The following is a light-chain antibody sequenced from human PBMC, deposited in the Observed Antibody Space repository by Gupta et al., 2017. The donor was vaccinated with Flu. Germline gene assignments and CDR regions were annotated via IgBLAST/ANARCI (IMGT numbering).Light chain of an antibody. CDR3: QVWDPSSEVV. J-gene: IGLJ2*01. CDR2: GDT. V-gene: IGLV3-21*02. Sequence: SYVLTQPPSVSAAPGQTARIICGGNNIGSKSVHWYQQKPGQAPVLIVYGDTDRPPGIPERLSVSNSGNTATLTISRVEAGDEADYYCQVWDPSSEVVFGGGTKLTVL. CDR1: NIGSKS.